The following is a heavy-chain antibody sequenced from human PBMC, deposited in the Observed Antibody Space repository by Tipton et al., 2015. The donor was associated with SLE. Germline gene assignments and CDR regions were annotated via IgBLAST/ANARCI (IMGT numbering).Heavy chain of an antibody. Sequence: TLSLTCTVSGGSITSGHYWTWIRQPAGRGLEWIGHIYMSGSTNYNPSLKSRVTISQDTSKNQFSLKLTSVTAADTAVYYCVRDPRSLQWYFDYWGKGLLVSVSS. CDR1: GGSITSGHY. CDR2: IYMSGST. V-gene: IGHV4-61*09. J-gene: IGHJ4*02. D-gene: IGHD3-3*01. CDR3: VRDPRSLQWYFDY.